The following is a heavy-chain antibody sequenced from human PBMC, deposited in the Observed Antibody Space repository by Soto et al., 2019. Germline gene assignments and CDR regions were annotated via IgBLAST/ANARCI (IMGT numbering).Heavy chain of an antibody. D-gene: IGHD3-22*01. CDR3: AKHDSSGYSDY. V-gene: IGHV5-10-1*01. CDR1: GYTFTRYW. Sequence: EVQLVQSGAEVKKPGESLRISCKGSGYTFTRYWISWVRQMPGKGLEWMGRIDPSDSSTNDSPSFQGHVTISVDKSIRTAYLQWSSLQASDTAMYYCAKHDSSGYSDYWGQGTLVTVSS. CDR2: IDPSDSST. J-gene: IGHJ4*02.